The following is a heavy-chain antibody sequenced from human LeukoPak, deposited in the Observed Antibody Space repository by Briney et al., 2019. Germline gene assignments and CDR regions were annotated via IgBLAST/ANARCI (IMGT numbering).Heavy chain of an antibody. CDR3: AKAEGYDILTGLDY. CDR1: GFTFSSYA. D-gene: IGHD3-9*01. J-gene: IGHJ4*02. V-gene: IGHV3-23*01. CDR2: IGASGGST. Sequence: GSLRLSCATSGFTFSSYAMSWVRQAPGKGLEWVSGIGASGGSTYYADSVKGRFTISRDNSKNTLYLQMNSLRTEDTAVYYCAKAEGYDILTGLDYWGQGTLVTVSS.